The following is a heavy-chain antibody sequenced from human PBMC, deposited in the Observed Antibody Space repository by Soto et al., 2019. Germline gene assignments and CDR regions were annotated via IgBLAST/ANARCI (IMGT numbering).Heavy chain of an antibody. CDR1: GFTFSSYS. Sequence: EVQLVESGGGLVKPGGSLRLSGAASGFTFSSYSMTWVRQAPGKGREWVSSISRSAGNTYYADSVKGRFTISRDNAKNSMYLQMNSLRAEDTAVYYCARDQVPGLDAFDIWGQGTMVTVSS. CDR3: ARDQVPGLDAFDI. V-gene: IGHV3-21*01. CDR2: ISRSAGNT. J-gene: IGHJ3*02.